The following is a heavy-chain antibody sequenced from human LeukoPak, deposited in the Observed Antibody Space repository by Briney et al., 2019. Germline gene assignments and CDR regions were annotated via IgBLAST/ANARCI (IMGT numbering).Heavy chain of an antibody. CDR3: AKDLGSYQGSDY. V-gene: IGHV3-48*04. CDR1: GFTFSSYS. J-gene: IGHJ4*02. CDR2: ISSSGSTI. D-gene: IGHD1-26*01. Sequence: LTGGSLRLSCAASGFTFSSYSMNWVRQAPGKGLEWVSYISSSGSTIYYADSVKGRFTISRDDAKNTMYLQMNSLRVEDTAVYYCAKDLGSYQGSDYWGQGALVIVSS.